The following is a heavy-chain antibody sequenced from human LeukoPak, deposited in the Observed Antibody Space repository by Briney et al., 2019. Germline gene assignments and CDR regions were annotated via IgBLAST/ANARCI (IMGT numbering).Heavy chain of an antibody. V-gene: IGHV3-48*01. J-gene: IGHJ5*02. CDR3: ARDQPDSSGYVIDP. CDR1: GFIFSGYT. D-gene: IGHD3-22*01. CDR2: ISSSSSTI. Sequence: PGGSLRLSCAASGFIFSGYTMNWVRQAPGKGLERVSYISSSSSTIYYADSVKGRFTISRDNAKNSLYLQMNSLRAEDTAVFYCARDQPDSSGYVIDPWGQGTLVTVSS.